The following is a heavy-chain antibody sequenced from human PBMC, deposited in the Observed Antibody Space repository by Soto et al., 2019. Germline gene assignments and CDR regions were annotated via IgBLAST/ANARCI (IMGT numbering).Heavy chain of an antibody. V-gene: IGHV4-31*03. CDR3: ATGIRYFDY. Sequence: PSETLSLTCTFSGCSISSGGYYLSWIRQHPGKGLEWIGYIYYSGSTYYNPSLKSRVTISVDTSKNQFSLKLSSVTAADTAVYYCATGIRYFDYWGQGTLVTVSS. CDR1: GCSISSGGYY. J-gene: IGHJ4*02. CDR2: IYYSGST. D-gene: IGHD2-21*01.